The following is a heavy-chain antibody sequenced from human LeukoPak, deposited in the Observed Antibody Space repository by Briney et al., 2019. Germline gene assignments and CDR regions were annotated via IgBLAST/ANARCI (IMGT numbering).Heavy chain of an antibody. V-gene: IGHV3-64*04. CDR2: ISSNGGST. CDR1: GFTFSSYA. CDR3: ARVGYYASGPFSYFDY. J-gene: IGHJ4*02. D-gene: IGHD3-10*01. Sequence: GGSLRLSCSASGFTFSSYAMYWVRQAPGKGPEYVSGISSNGGSTYYADSVKGRFTIARDNSKNTLYLQMNSLSVEDTAVYYCARVGYYASGPFSYFDYWGQGTLVTVSS.